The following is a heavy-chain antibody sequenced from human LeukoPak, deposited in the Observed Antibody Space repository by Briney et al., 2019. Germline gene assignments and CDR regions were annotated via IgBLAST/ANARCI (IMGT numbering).Heavy chain of an antibody. D-gene: IGHD5-12*01. J-gene: IGHJ4*02. CDR1: GFTFSRYW. V-gene: IGHV3-74*01. CDR2: ISSDGSST. CDR3: AREDIVATIDYFDY. Sequence: PGGSLRLSCAASGFTFSRYWMHWVRQAPGKGLVWVSRISSDGSSTSYADSVKGRFTISRDNAKNTLYLQMNSLRAEDTAVYYCAREDIVATIDYFDYWGQGTLVTVSS.